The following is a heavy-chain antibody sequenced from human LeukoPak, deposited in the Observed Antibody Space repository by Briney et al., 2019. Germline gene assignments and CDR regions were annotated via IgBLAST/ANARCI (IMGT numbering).Heavy chain of an antibody. V-gene: IGHV3-23*01. CDR2: IRDSGNGT. Sequence: GRSLRLSCVVSGFTFKNYAMSWVRQAPGKGLECVSSIRDSGNGTDYADSVKGRFTVSRDNSKNTLYLHMNTLSAEDTAIYYCAKWAYYDFWSGHYKSHFDSWGQGTLVTVSS. CDR3: AKWAYYDFWSGHYKSHFDS. CDR1: GFTFKNYA. J-gene: IGHJ4*02. D-gene: IGHD3-3*01.